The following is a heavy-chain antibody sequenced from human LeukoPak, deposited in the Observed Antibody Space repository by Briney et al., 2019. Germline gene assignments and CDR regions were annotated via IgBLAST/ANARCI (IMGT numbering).Heavy chain of an antibody. Sequence: GGSLRLSCAASGFTFSSYAMHWVRQAPGKGLEWAAVISYDGSNKYYADSVKGRFTISRDNSKNTLYLQMNSLRAEDTAVYYCASEIKLLWFGESGTDVWGQGTTVTVSS. J-gene: IGHJ6*02. CDR2: ISYDGSNK. CDR1: GFTFSSYA. D-gene: IGHD3-10*01. V-gene: IGHV3-30-3*01. CDR3: ASEIKLLWFGESGTDV.